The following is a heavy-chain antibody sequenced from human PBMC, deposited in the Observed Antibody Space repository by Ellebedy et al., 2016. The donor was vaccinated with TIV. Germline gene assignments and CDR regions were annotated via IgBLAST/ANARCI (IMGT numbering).Heavy chain of an antibody. V-gene: IGHV1-46*01. Sequence: AASVKVSCKASGYIFTSYQMHWVRQAPGQGLEWMGIINPSGGSTTYAQKFQGRVTMTRDTSLSTVYMELTSLRSEDTAVYYCARLAEPWLVNYYYYGMDVWGQGTTVTVSS. CDR1: GYIFTSYQ. CDR3: ARLAEPWLVNYYYYGMDV. J-gene: IGHJ6*02. D-gene: IGHD6-19*01. CDR2: INPSGGST.